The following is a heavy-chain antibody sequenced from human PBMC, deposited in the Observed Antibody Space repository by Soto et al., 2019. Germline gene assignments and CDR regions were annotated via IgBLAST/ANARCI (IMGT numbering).Heavy chain of an antibody. J-gene: IGHJ4*02. CDR2: IYYSGST. Sequence: KPSETLSLTGTVPGGSISSGDYYWSWILQPPGKGLEWIGYIYYSGSTYYNPSLKSRVTISVDTSKNQFSLKLSSVTAADTAVYYCARAKLHYYDSSGYPLFDYWGQGTLVTVSS. D-gene: IGHD3-22*01. CDR1: GGSISSGDYY. V-gene: IGHV4-30-4*01. CDR3: ARAKLHYYDSSGYPLFDY.